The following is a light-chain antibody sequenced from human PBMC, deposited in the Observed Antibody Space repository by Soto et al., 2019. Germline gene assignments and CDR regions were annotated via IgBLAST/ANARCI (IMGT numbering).Light chain of an antibody. CDR2: DVS. CDR3: SSYTRSSTVV. V-gene: IGLV2-14*01. CDR1: SSDLGGYDY. Sequence: QSALTQPASVSGSPGQSITISCTGTSSDLGGYDYVSWYQQHPSKAPKLMIYDVSNRPSGVSNRFSGSKSGNTASLTISGLQAEDEADYYCSSYTRSSTVVFGGGTKLTV. J-gene: IGLJ2*01.